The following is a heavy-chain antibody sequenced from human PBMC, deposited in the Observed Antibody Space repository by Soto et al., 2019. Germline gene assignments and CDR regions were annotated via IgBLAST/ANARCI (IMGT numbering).Heavy chain of an antibody. Sequence: QLQLQESGSGLVKPSQTLSLTCAVSGGSISSGGYSWSWIRQPPGKGLAWIGYIYHSGSTYYNPSLKRRVTISVDRSKNQVSLRLSSVTAADTAVYYCAGGIAARPLGYWGQGTLVTVSS. D-gene: IGHD6-6*01. J-gene: IGHJ4*02. V-gene: IGHV4-30-2*01. CDR3: AGGIAARPLGY. CDR2: IYHSGST. CDR1: GGSISSGGYS.